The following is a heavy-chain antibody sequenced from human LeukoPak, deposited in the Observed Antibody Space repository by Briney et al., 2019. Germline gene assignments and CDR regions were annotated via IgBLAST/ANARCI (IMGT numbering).Heavy chain of an antibody. D-gene: IGHD4-17*01. Sequence: IIPIFATANYAQKFQGRVTITADESTSTAYMELSSLRSEDTAVYYCARDYGDYGYYYYMDVWGKGTTVTVSS. J-gene: IGHJ6*03. V-gene: IGHV1-69*01. CDR2: IIPIFATA. CDR3: ARDYGDYGYYYYMDV.